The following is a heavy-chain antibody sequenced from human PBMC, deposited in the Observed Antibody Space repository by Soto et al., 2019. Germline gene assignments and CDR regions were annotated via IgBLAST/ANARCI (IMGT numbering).Heavy chain of an antibody. D-gene: IGHD3-22*01. CDR3: ARDRFYNSSGYYFEY. CDR1: GGSISSGGYY. Sequence: SETLSLTCTVSGGSISSGGYYWSWIRQQPGKGLEWIGYIHYSGSTYYNLSLKSRVPISVDTSKNQCSLKLSSVTAADTAVYYCARDRFYNSSGYYFEYWGQVTLGTVAS. V-gene: IGHV4-31*03. CDR2: IHYSGST. J-gene: IGHJ4*02.